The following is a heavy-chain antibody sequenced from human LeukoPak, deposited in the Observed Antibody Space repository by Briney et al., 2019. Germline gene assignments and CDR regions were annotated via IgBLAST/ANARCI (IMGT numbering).Heavy chain of an antibody. J-gene: IGHJ4*02. CDR1: GYTFTGYY. CDR3: ATAPPARYGGYVEGDFDY. D-gene: IGHD5-12*01. CDR2: INPSGGST. Sequence: ASVKVSCKASGYTFTGYYIHWVRQAPGQGLEWVGIINPSGGSTSYAQKFQGRVTMTRDTSTSTVYMELSSLRSEDTAVYYCATAPPARYGGYVEGDFDYWGQGTLVTVSS. V-gene: IGHV1-46*01.